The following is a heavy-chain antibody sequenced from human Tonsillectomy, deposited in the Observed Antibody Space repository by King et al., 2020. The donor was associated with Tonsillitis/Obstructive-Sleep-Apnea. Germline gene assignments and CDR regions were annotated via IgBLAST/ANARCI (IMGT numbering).Heavy chain of an antibody. Sequence: VQLVQSGAEVKKPGASVKVSCKASGYTFTSYGISWVRQAPGQGLEWMGWIIAYNGNTNYAQKLQGRVTITTDTSTSPAYMEMRSLRSEDTAVYYCAGDGVWESSGWLDYWGQGTLVTVSS. CDR2: IIAYNGNT. CDR1: GYTFTSYG. D-gene: IGHD6-19*01. J-gene: IGHJ4*02. CDR3: AGDGVWESSGWLDY. V-gene: IGHV1-18*01.